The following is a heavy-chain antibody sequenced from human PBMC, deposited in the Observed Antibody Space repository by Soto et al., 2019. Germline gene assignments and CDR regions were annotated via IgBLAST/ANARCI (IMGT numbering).Heavy chain of an antibody. CDR1: GFTLRTYT. CDR2: ISISSSDR. V-gene: IGHV3-21*01. CDR3: AREEPHPAPLVF. J-gene: IGHJ4*02. Sequence: GGSLRLSCAASGFTLRTYTMNWVRQAPGKGLEWVSSISISSSDRYYADSVRGRFTVSRDNSMSTIYLQMDSLETDDTAAYFCAREEPHPAPLVFWGQGTQVTVSS.